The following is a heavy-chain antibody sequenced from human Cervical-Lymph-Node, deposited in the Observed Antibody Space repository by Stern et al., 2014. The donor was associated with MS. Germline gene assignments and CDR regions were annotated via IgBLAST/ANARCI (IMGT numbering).Heavy chain of an antibody. CDR3: ASGLHHTFGFN. Sequence: QVQLVESGGGVANPPPPLGLPCAASGFSFNIYDMHWVRQAPGGGLAWVAVISHDGSHQDYSDSVKGRFIISRDNSKSTLHLQMNRLRGEDTAVYFCASGLHHTFGFNWGQGALVTVSS. J-gene: IGHJ4*02. V-gene: IGHV3-30*03. D-gene: IGHD3-16*01. CDR2: ISHDGSHQ. CDR1: GFSFNIYD.